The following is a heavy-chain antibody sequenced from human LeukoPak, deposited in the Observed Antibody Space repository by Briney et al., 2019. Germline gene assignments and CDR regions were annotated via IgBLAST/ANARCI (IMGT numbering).Heavy chain of an antibody. Sequence: PSETLSLTCTVSGGSISSYYWSWIRQPPGKGLEWIGYIYYSGNINYNPSLKSRVTISVDTSKNQFSLKLSSVTAADTAVHYCARGAPGYDSSGYIGDYWGQGTLVTVSS. D-gene: IGHD3-22*01. CDR1: GGSISSYY. CDR3: ARGAPGYDSSGYIGDY. J-gene: IGHJ4*02. V-gene: IGHV4-59*01. CDR2: IYYSGNI.